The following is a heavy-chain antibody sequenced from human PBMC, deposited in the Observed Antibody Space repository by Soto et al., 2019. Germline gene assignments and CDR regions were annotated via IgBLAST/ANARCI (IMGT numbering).Heavy chain of an antibody. V-gene: IGHV3-23*01. CDR1: GLTFSSYA. D-gene: IGHD2-15*01. CDR3: AKNLNRPIVVVIAATILDD. Sequence: GLLSLSCAASGLTFSSYAMSWVRQAPGKGLEWVSAISGSGGSTYYADSVKGRFTISRDNSKNTLYLQMNSLRAEDTAVYYCAKNLNRPIVVVIAATILDDWGQGTPVTVSS. CDR2: ISGSGGST. J-gene: IGHJ4*02.